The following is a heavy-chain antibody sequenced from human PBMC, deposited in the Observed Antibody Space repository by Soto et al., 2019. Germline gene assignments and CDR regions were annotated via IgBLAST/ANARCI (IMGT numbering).Heavy chain of an antibody. J-gene: IGHJ4*02. V-gene: IGHV3-30*18. CDR1: GFSFSSYG. Sequence: GGSLRLACAASGFSFSSYGMHWVRQPPGKGLEWVAVISYDGSNKYYADSVKGRFTISRDNSKNTLYLQMNIPRAEDKAVYYCAKVFTPFQSSSSHFDYWGQGTLVTVSS. CDR2: ISYDGSNK. CDR3: AKVFTPFQSSSSHFDY. D-gene: IGHD6-6*01.